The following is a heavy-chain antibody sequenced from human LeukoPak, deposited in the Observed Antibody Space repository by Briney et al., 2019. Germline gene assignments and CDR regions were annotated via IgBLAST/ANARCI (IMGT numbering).Heavy chain of an antibody. D-gene: IGHD3-3*01. Sequence: ASVKVSCKASGGTFSSYAISWVRQAPGQGLEWRGRIIPILGIANYAQKFQGRVTITADKSTSTAYMELSSLRSEDTAVYYCARGPIFTIFGVVISEYFQHWGQGTLVTVSS. CDR2: IIPILGIA. V-gene: IGHV1-69*04. CDR1: GGTFSSYA. J-gene: IGHJ1*01. CDR3: ARGPIFTIFGVVISEYFQH.